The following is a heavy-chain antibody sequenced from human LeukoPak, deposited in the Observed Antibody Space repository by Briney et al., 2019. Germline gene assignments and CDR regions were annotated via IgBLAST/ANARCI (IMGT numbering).Heavy chain of an antibody. CDR2: IYYSGST. D-gene: IGHD3-16*01. CDR3: VRVTQWGGLDF. J-gene: IGHJ4*02. Sequence: SWVRQAPGKGLEWIGYIYYSGSTYYKPSLKSRLTISVDTSDNQFSLHLTSVTAADTDVYFCVRVTQWGGLDFWGQGTLVTVSS. V-gene: IGHV4-30-4*08.